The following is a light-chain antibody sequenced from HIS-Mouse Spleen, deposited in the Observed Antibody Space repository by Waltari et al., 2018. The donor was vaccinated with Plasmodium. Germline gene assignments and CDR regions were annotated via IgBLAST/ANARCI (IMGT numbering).Light chain of an antibody. J-gene: IGLJ2*01. V-gene: IGLV1-44*01. CDR2: RNN. Sequence: QSVLTQPPSASGTPGQRVTIPCSGSSSNIGSNTVNWYQQLQGTAPKLLIYRNNQRPSGVPDRFSGSKSGTSASLAISGLQSEDEADYYCAAWDDSLNGVVFGGGTKLTVL. CDR3: AAWDDSLNGVV. CDR1: SSNIGSNT.